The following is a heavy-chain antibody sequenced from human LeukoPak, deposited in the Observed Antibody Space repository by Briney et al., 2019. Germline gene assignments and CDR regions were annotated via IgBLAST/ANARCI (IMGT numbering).Heavy chain of an antibody. V-gene: IGHV4-59*01. CDR2: FYNSGSS. CDR3: TRGAGWLIDY. Sequence: SETLSLTCTVSGGSISDYYRGWIRQPPGKGLEWIGYFYNSGSSTYNPSLKSRVTISVDTSKEQFSLKVNSVTAADTAVYYCTRGAGWLIDYWGRGILVTVSS. D-gene: IGHD3-16*01. J-gene: IGHJ4*02. CDR1: GGSISDYY.